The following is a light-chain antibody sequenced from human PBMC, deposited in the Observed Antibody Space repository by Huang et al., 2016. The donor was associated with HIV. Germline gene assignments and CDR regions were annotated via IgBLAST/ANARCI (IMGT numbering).Light chain of an antibody. CDR2: GAS. V-gene: IGKV3-20*01. Sequence: EIVLTQSPGTLSLSPGERATLSCRANQTVSSRSLAWYQQRPGQAPRLLISGASSRATGIQDRFSGSGSGTDFALTISGLEPEDFVVYYCQQYGRSPPTFGRGTKLEIK. CDR3: QQYGRSPPT. J-gene: IGKJ2*01. CDR1: QTVSSRS.